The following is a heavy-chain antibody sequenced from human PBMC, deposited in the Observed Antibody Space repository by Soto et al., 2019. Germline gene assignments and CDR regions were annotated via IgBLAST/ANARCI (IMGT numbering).Heavy chain of an antibody. J-gene: IGHJ4*02. CDR2: ISYDGSNK. Sequence: PEGSLRLSCAASRFTFSSYAMHWVRQAPGKGLEWVAVISYDGSNKYYADSVKGRFTISRDNSKNTLYLQMNSLRAEDTAVYYCARVLDSSGWPIFDYWGQGTLVTVSS. CDR1: RFTFSSYA. CDR3: ARVLDSSGWPIFDY. D-gene: IGHD6-19*01. V-gene: IGHV3-30-3*01.